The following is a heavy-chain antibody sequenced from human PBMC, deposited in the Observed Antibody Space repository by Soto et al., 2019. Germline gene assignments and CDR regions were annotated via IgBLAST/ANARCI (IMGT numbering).Heavy chain of an antibody. Sequence: QVQLIQSEAEVKKPGSSVRVSCTASGGIFGSHGFSWVRQAPGQRLEWVGGFIPIFRTLTYTEKFQARVRIAADESTNTVYFDFSSLTSEDTAVYYCVRDRRIYYSDPHDEFVSSDYEVWGQGTMVSVSS. CDR1: GGIFGSHG. CDR2: FIPIFRTL. V-gene: IGHV1-69*01. J-gene: IGHJ3*01. CDR3: VRDRRIYYSDPHDEFVSSDYEV. D-gene: IGHD3-22*01.